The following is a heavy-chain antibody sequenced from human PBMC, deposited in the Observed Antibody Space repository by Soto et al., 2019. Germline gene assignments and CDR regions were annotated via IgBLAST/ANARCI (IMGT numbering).Heavy chain of an antibody. D-gene: IGHD1-7*01. CDR1: GFRFDDYA. Sequence: GGSLRLSCAASGFRFDDYAMHWVRQAPGKGLEWVSGISQSAGGNTYYADSVKGRFTISRDDSKNTLYLQMDSLRPEDTAQYYCAGWNYDYWGQGTQVTVSS. CDR3: AGWNYDY. CDR2: ISQSAGGNT. V-gene: IGHV3-23*01. J-gene: IGHJ4*02.